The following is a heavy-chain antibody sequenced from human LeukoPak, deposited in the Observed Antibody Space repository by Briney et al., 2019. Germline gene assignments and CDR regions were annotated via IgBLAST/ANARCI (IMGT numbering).Heavy chain of an antibody. J-gene: IGHJ4*02. V-gene: IGHV4-59*01. Sequence: KPSETLSLTCPVSCVSISTYYWSWIRQPPAKGLGWMGFFSYGGSTKYNPPRKSRVTMSVDTSKNQCSLKLTSVTAADTAVYYCARMYSGTSYYFDYWGEGTLVTVSS. CDR2: FSYGGST. CDR3: ARMYSGTSYYFDY. CDR1: CVSISTYY. D-gene: IGHD1-26*01.